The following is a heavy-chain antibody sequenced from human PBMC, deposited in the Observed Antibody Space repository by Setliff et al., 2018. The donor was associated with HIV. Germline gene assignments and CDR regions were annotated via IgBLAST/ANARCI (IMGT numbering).Heavy chain of an antibody. J-gene: IGHJ4*02. CDR1: GGSISSGSYY. CDR2: INHSGNT. V-gene: IGHV4-39*06. Sequence: SETLSLTCTVSGGSISSGSYYWGWIRQPPGKGLEWIGEINHSGNTNYNPSPKSRVTISVDTSKNQYTLNLNSVTAADTAVYYCATHCTSTSCYSAGLDYWGQGTLVTVSS. CDR3: ATHCTSTSCYSAGLDY. D-gene: IGHD2-2*01.